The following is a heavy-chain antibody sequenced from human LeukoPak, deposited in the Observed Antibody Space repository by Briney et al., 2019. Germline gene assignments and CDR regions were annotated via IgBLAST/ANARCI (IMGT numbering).Heavy chain of an antibody. CDR3: ARVKGAGFDY. J-gene: IGHJ4*02. CDR1: GFTVSSNY. CDR2: IYSDGRT. D-gene: IGHD1-26*01. Sequence: PGGSLRLSCAASGFTVSSNYMSWVRKAPGKGLEWASVIYSDGRTYYADSVKGRFTISRDNSKNTLYLQMNSLRAKDTAVYYCARVKGAGFDYWGQGTLVTVSS. V-gene: IGHV3-53*01.